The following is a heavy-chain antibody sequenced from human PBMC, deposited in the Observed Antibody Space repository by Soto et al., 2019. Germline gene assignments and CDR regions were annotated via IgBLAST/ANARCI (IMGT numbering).Heavy chain of an antibody. CDR2: INHSGST. Sequence: SETLSLTCAVYGGSFRGYYWSWIRQPPGKGLEWIGEINHSGSTNYNPSLKSRVTISVDTSKNQFSLKLSSVTAADTAVYYCARGRGITIFGVVPWFDPWGQGTLVTVSS. CDR1: GGSFRGYY. J-gene: IGHJ5*02. D-gene: IGHD3-3*01. CDR3: ARGRGITIFGVVPWFDP. V-gene: IGHV4-34*01.